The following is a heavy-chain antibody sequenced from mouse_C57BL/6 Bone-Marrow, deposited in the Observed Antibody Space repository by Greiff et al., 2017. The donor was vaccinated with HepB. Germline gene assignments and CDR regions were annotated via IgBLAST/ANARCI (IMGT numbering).Heavy chain of an antibody. CDR3: ARAEGRYYPDY. V-gene: IGHV1-64*01. D-gene: IGHD1-1*01. J-gene: IGHJ2*01. CDR1: GYTFTSYW. CDR2: IHPNSGST. Sequence: QVQLQQPGAELVKPGASVKLSCKASGYTFTSYWMHWVKQRPGQGLEWIGMIHPNSGSTNYNEKFKSKATLTVDKSSSTAYVQLGSLTSEDAAVSYCARAEGRYYPDYWGQGTTLTVSS.